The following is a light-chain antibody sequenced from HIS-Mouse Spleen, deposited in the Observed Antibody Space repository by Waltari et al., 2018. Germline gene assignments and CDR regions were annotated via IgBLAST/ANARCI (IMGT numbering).Light chain of an antibody. V-gene: IGLV1-47*01. CDR1: SANLGSNY. Sequence: QSVLTQPPSASGTPGQRVTISCSGSSANLGSNYVSWYQQLPGTAPKRLIYRNNQRPSGVPDRFSGSKSGTSASLAISGLRSEDEADYYCAAWDDSLSGPVFGGGTKLTVL. CDR3: AAWDDSLSGPV. J-gene: IGLJ3*02. CDR2: RNN.